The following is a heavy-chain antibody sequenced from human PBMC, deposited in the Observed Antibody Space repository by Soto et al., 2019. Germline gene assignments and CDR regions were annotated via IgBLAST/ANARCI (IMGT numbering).Heavy chain of an antibody. Sequence: QVQLVESGGGVVQPGRSRRLSGAASGFTFSSYAMHWVGQAPGKGREWVAVISYDGSNKYYADSVKGRFTISRDNSKNTLYLQMNSLRAEDTAVYYCARAVVGYCTNGVCHNWFDPWGQGTLVTVSS. D-gene: IGHD2-8*01. J-gene: IGHJ5*02. CDR2: ISYDGSNK. CDR1: GFTFSSYA. V-gene: IGHV3-30-3*01. CDR3: ARAVVGYCTNGVCHNWFDP.